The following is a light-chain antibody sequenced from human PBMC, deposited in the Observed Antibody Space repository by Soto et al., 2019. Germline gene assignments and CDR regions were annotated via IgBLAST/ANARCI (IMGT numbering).Light chain of an antibody. CDR3: HQTYRIPYT. Sequence: DIRMTQSPSSLSASVGDRVTITCRASQSIRSYLNWSQQKPGKAQKLLIYSASSMQRGVTSRFSDSGSGTDFPLTISSLQPEDFANYYRHQTYRIPYTFGQGTKLEIK. CDR1: QSIRSY. J-gene: IGKJ2*01. CDR2: SAS. V-gene: IGKV1-39*01.